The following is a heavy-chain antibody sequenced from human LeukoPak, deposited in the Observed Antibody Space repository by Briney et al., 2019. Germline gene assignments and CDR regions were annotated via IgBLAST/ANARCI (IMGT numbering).Heavy chain of an antibody. CDR2: ISSSGDLV. J-gene: IGHJ4*02. CDR3: ARVGRDSQHLDY. D-gene: IGHD2-15*01. V-gene: IGHV3-48*03. Sequence: GGSLRLSCAASGFTFSSYEMNWVRQAPGKGLEWVSYISSSGDLVYYADSVRGRLTFSRDNAKNSLYLQMNSLRAEDTAVYYCARVGRDSQHLDYWGPGTLVTVSS. CDR1: GFTFSSYE.